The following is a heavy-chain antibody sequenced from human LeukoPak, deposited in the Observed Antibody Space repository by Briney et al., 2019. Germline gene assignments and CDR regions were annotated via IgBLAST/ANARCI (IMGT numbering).Heavy chain of an antibody. CDR2: IIPILGIA. CDR1: GGAFSSYA. Sequence: SVKVSCKASGGAFSSYAISWVRQAPGQGLEWMGRIIPILGIANYAQKFQGRVTITADKSTSTAYMELSSLRSEDTAVYYCARVGSSSVNYWGQGTLVTVSS. V-gene: IGHV1-69*04. CDR3: ARVGSSSVNY. D-gene: IGHD6-6*01. J-gene: IGHJ4*02.